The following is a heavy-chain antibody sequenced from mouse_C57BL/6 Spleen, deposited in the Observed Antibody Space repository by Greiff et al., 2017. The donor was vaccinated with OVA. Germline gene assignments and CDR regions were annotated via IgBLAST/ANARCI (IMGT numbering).Heavy chain of an antibody. J-gene: IGHJ4*01. D-gene: IGHD2-10*01. V-gene: IGHV1-9*01. CDR2: ILPGSGST. Sequence: LVESGAELMKPGASVKLSCKATGYTFTGYWIEWVKQRPGHGLEWIGEILPGSGSTNHNEKFKGKATFTADTSSNTAYMQLSSLTTEDSAIYYCARSLPRAMDYWGQGTSVTVSS. CDR3: ARSLPRAMDY. CDR1: GYTFTGYW.